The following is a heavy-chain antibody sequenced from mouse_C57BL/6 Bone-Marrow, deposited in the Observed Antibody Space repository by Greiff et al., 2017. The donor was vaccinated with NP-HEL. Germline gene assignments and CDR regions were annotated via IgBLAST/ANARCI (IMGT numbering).Heavy chain of an antibody. J-gene: IGHJ3*01. CDR2: IDPENGDT. CDR3: TGWLLRRFAY. D-gene: IGHD2-3*01. CDR1: GFNIKDDY. Sequence: EVQGVESGAELVRPGASVKLSCTASGFNIKDDYMHWVKQRPEQGLEWIGWIDPENGDTEYASKFQGKATITADTSSNTAYLQLSSLTSEDTAVYYCTGWLLRRFAYWGQGTLVTVSA. V-gene: IGHV14-4*01.